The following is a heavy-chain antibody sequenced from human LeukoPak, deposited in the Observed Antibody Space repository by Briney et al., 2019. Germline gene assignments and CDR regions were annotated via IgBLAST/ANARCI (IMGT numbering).Heavy chain of an antibody. CDR1: GYTFTGYY. J-gene: IGHJ4*02. CDR2: INPNSGGT. Sequence: ASVKVSCKASGYTFTGYYMHWVRQAPGQGLEWMGWINPNSGGTNYAQKFQGRVTMTRDTSISTAYMKLSRLRSDDTAVYYCAREYYDILTGFQPLDYWGQGTLVTVSS. V-gene: IGHV1-2*02. D-gene: IGHD3-9*01. CDR3: AREYYDILTGFQPLDY.